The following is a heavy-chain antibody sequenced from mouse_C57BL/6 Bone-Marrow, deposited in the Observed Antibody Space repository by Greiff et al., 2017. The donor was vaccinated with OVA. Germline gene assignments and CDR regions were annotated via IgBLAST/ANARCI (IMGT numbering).Heavy chain of an antibody. CDR1: GYTFTDYY. J-gene: IGHJ2*01. CDR2: IYPGSGNT. CDR3: ARNGYYPYYFDY. V-gene: IGHV1-76*01. D-gene: IGHD2-3*01. Sequence: QVQLKQSGAELVRPGASVKLSCKASGYTFTDYYINWVKQRPGQGLEWIARIYPGSGNTYYNEKFKGKATLTAEKSSSTAYMQLSSLTSEDSAFYFCARNGYYPYYFDYWGQGTTLTVSS.